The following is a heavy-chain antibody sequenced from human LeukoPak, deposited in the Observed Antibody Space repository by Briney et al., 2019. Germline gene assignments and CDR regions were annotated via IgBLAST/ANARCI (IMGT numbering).Heavy chain of an antibody. CDR3: VRDGPKIVVDDWYFDL. J-gene: IGHJ2*01. Sequence: SETLSLTCAVYGGSFSGYYWSWIRQPPGKGLEWIGEINHSGSTNYNPSLKSRVTISVDTSKNQFSLKLTSVTAADTAMYYCVRDGPKIVVDDWYFDLWGRGTLITVSS. D-gene: IGHD2-21*01. CDR1: GGSFSGYY. V-gene: IGHV4-34*01. CDR2: INHSGST.